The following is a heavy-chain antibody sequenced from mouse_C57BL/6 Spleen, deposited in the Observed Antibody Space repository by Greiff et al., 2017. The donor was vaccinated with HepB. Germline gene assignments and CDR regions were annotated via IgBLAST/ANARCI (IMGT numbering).Heavy chain of an antibody. CDR3: ARFIYYGSSPWFAY. Sequence: QVQLQQPGAELVRPGSSVKLSCKASGYTFTSYWMDWVKQRPGQGLEWIGNIYPSDSETHYNQKFKDKATLTVDKSSSTAYMQLSSLTSEDSAVYYCARFIYYGSSPWFAYWGQGTLVTVSA. J-gene: IGHJ3*01. CDR2: IYPSDSET. CDR1: GYTFTSYW. D-gene: IGHD1-1*01. V-gene: IGHV1-61*01.